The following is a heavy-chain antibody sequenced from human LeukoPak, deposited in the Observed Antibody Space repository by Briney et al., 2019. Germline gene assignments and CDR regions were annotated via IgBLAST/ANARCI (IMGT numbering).Heavy chain of an antibody. Sequence: SETLSLTCTISGGSVSDYYWSWIRQPPGKGLEWIGYIYYSGSTNYNPSLKSRVTISVDTSKNQFSLKLSSVTAADTAAYYCARSTVVTPAAFDYWGQGTLVTVSS. CDR1: GGSVSDYY. V-gene: IGHV4-59*02. CDR2: IYYSGST. D-gene: IGHD4-23*01. CDR3: ARSTVVTPAAFDY. J-gene: IGHJ4*02.